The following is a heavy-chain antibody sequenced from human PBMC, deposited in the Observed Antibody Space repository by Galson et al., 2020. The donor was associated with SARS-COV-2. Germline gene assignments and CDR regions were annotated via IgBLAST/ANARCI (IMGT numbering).Heavy chain of an antibody. Sequence: GESLKISCKASGYTFTSYYIHWVRQAPGQGLEWMGIINPSGGGTTYAQKFQGRVTMTRDTSTSTVYMELSSLRSEDTAVYYCARDSQGGNDYNYLLFWGQGTLCTVSS. CDR3: ARDSQGGNDYNYLLF. D-gene: IGHD4-4*01. CDR2: INPSGGGT. J-gene: IGHJ4*02. CDR1: GYTFTSYY. V-gene: IGHV1-46*01.